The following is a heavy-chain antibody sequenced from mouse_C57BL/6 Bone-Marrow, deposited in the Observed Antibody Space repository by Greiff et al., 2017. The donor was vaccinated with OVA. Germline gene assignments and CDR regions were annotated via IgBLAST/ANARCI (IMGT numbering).Heavy chain of an antibody. D-gene: IGHD1-1*01. CDR3: ARSPYYGSSYRGFAY. V-gene: IGHV5-6*01. CDR1: GFTFSSYG. Sequence: DVQLVESGGDLVKPGGSLKLSCAASGFTFSSYGMSWVRQTPDKRLEWVATISSGGSYTYYPDSVKGRFTISRDNAKNTLYLQMSSLKSEDTAMYYCARSPYYGSSYRGFAYWGQGTLVTVSA. CDR2: ISSGGSYT. J-gene: IGHJ3*01.